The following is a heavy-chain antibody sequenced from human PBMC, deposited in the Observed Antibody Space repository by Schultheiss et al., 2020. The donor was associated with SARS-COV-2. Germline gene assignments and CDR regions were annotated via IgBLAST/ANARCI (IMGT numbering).Heavy chain of an antibody. Sequence: SETLSLTCAVYGGSFSGYYWSWIRQPPGKGLEWIGEINHSGSTNYNPSLKSRVTISVDTSKNQFSLKLSSVTAADTAVYYCARDKHCSSTSCSYMDVWGKGTTVTVSS. CDR2: INHSGST. CDR3: ARDKHCSSTSCSYMDV. J-gene: IGHJ6*03. V-gene: IGHV4-34*01. CDR1: GGSFSGYY. D-gene: IGHD2-2*01.